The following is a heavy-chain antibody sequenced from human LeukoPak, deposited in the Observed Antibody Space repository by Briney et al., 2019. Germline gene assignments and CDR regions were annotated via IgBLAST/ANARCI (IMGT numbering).Heavy chain of an antibody. CDR1: GFTVSSNS. CDR2: IYSDNT. D-gene: IGHD4-17*01. J-gene: IGHJ6*03. V-gene: IGHV3-53*01. Sequence: GGSLRLSCTVSGFTVSSNSMSWVRQAPGKGLEWVSFIYSDNTHYSDSVKGRFTISRDNSKNTLYLQMNSLRAEDTAVYYCAKHYGDYVSYNYYYYYYMDVWGKGTTVTVSS. CDR3: AKHYGDYVSYNYYYYYYMDV.